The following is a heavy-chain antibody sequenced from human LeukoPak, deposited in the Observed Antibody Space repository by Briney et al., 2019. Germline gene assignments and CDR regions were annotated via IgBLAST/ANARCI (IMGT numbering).Heavy chain of an antibody. CDR2: ISSSGSTI. D-gene: IGHD5-12*01. Sequence: GGSLRLSCAASGFTFSSYEMNGVRQAPGKGLEWVSYISSSGSTIYYADSVKGRFTISRDNAKSSLYLQMNSLRAEDTAVYYCARDAYSGYDFDYWGQGTLVTVSS. J-gene: IGHJ4*02. CDR1: GFTFSSYE. V-gene: IGHV3-48*03. CDR3: ARDAYSGYDFDY.